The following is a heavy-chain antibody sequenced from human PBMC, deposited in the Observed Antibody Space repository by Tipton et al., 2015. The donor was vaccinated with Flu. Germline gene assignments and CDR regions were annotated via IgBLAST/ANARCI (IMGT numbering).Heavy chain of an antibody. CDR1: GFTFSSYE. CDR3: ARGGWEPHGGWFDA. V-gene: IGHV4-59*01. CDR2: VFYSGTT. J-gene: IGHJ5*02. D-gene: IGHD1-26*01. Sequence: QLVQSGGGLIQPGGFLRLSCAASGFTFSSYEMNWVRQAPGKGLEWIGQVFYSGTTNYNPSLKNRVTISLDKSKNQFSLNLSSMTTADTAVFYCARGGWEPHGGWFDAWGRGILVTVSS.